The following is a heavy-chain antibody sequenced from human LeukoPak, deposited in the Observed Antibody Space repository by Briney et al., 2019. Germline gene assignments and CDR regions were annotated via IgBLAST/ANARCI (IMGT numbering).Heavy chain of an antibody. CDR3: SRHYRTNGVRLLDY. J-gene: IGHJ4*02. Sequence: GESLQISCKGSGYSFSSYWTGWVRQMPGKGLEWMGIISPSDSTTRYSPSFQGHVTISVNKSISTAFLQWSSLQPADTAMYYCSRHYRTNGVRLLDYWGQGTLVTVSS. V-gene: IGHV5-51*01. CDR1: GYSFSSYW. D-gene: IGHD2-8*01. CDR2: ISPSDSTT.